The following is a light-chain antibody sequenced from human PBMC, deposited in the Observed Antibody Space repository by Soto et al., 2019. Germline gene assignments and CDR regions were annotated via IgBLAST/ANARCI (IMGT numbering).Light chain of an antibody. Sequence: DLQMTQSPSSLSASVGARVTITCRASQSISSYLNWYQQKPGKAPTLLIYAASSLQSGVPSRFSGSGSGTDFTLTISSLQPEDFANYYCQQSYSTPLITFGQGTRLEIK. CDR3: QQSYSTPLIT. CDR1: QSISSY. CDR2: AAS. V-gene: IGKV1-39*01. J-gene: IGKJ5*01.